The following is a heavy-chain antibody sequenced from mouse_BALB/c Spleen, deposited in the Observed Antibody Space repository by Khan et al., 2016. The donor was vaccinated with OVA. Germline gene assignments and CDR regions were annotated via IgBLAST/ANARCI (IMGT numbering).Heavy chain of an antibody. V-gene: IGHV1-4*01. D-gene: IGHD2-14*01. CDR1: GYTFTSYT. J-gene: IGHJ3*01. Sequence: QVHVKQSGAELARLGASVKMSCKASGYTFTSYTIHWIKLRPGQGLEWIGYINPSNGYTNYNQKFKDKATLTADKSSTTAYMELSSLTSDDSALYNCVRDGAYHRNDGWFAYWGQGTLVTVSA. CDR2: INPSNGYT. CDR3: VRDGAYHRNDGWFAY.